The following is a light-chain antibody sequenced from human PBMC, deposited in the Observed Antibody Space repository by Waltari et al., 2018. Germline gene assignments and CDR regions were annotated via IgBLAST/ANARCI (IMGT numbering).Light chain of an antibody. CDR3: QQYNNWPYT. Sequence: DILVTQSPATLSVSPGERATLTCRASQSVSIYLAWYQQKPGQAPRLLSHGTSIRATGVPARFSGSGSGTEFTLTISSLQSEDFAVYYCQQYNNWPYTLGQGTKLEIK. CDR2: GTS. J-gene: IGKJ2*01. V-gene: IGKV3-15*01. CDR1: QSVSIY.